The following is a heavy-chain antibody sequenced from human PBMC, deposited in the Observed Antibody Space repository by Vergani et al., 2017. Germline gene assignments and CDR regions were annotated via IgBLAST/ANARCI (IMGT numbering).Heavy chain of an antibody. CDR2: INPNSGGT. CDR3: ARVGTSSNRDYFDC. V-gene: IGHV1-2*02. J-gene: IGHJ4*02. D-gene: IGHD2-2*01. Sequence: QVQLLQSGAEVKKPGASVKVSCKASGYTFTDYSMHWVRQAPGQGLEWMGWINPNSGGTNYAQKFQGRVTMTRDTSISTAYMELSNLRSDDTAVYYCARVGTSSNRDYFDCWGQGTLVTVSS. CDR1: GYTFTDYS.